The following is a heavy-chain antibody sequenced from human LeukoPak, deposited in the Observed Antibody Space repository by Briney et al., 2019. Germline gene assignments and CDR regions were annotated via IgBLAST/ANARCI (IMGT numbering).Heavy chain of an antibody. Sequence: SVKVSCKASGGTFSSYAISWVRQAPGQGLEWMGRIIPIFGTANYAQKFQGRVMITTDESTSTAYMELSSLRSEDTAVYYCARDSDFRGYSYGYGENAFDIWGQGTMVTVSS. CDR3: ARDSDFRGYSYGYGENAFDI. CDR2: IIPIFGTA. J-gene: IGHJ3*02. CDR1: GGTFSSYA. V-gene: IGHV1-69*05. D-gene: IGHD5-18*01.